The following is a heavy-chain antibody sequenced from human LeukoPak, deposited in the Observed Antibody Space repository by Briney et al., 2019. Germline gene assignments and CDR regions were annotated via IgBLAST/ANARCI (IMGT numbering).Heavy chain of an antibody. CDR1: GFTFSNAW. V-gene: IGHV3-15*01. J-gene: IGHJ4*02. Sequence: GRSLRLSCAASGFTFSNAWMSWVRQAPGKGLEWVGRIKSKTDGGTTDYAAPVKGRFTISRDDSKNTLYLQMNSLKTEDTAVYYCATIAAAGYGDYWGQGTLVTVSS. CDR3: ATIAAAGYGDY. D-gene: IGHD6-13*01. CDR2: IKSKTDGGTT.